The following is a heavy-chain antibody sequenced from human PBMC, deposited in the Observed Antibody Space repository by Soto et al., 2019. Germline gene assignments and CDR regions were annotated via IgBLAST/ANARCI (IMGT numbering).Heavy chain of an antibody. CDR3: ASAGYCIGDSCSHAIDY. CDR2: INPGKGNT. Sequence: ASVKVSCKASGYMFTRYYIHWVRQAPGQGLEWMGIINPGKGNTRYSQNFQGRVTITRDTSASTAYMELSSLRSEDTAVYYCASAGYCIGDSCSHAIDYWGQGALVTVSS. V-gene: IGHV1-3*01. D-gene: IGHD2-15*01. J-gene: IGHJ4*02. CDR1: GYMFTRYY.